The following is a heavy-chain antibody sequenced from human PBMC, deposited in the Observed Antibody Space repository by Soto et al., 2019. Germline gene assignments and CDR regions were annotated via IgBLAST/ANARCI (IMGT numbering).Heavy chain of an antibody. V-gene: IGHV4-34*01. CDR1: GGSFSGYY. CDR2: INHSGST. D-gene: IGHD3-10*01. CDR3: ARWVTMVRGVINYYYYGMDV. Sequence: PSETLSLTCAVYGGSFSGYYWSWIRQPPGKGLEWIGEINHSGSTNYNPSLKSRVTISVDTSKNQFSLKLSSVTAADTAVYYCARWVTMVRGVINYYYYGMDVWGQGTTVTVSS. J-gene: IGHJ6*02.